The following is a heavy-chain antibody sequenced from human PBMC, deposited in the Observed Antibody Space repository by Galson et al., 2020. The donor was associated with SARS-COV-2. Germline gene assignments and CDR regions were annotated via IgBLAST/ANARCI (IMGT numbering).Heavy chain of an antibody. Sequence: SGPTLVKPTQTLTLTCTVPGFSLSTNGVGVGWIRQPPGKALEWLALIYWDADKRYRPSLKSRLTITKDTSRNQVVLTMTNMDPVDTGTYYCAQARKFYFYGMDVWGQGTTVTVSS. CDR1: GFSLSTNGVG. CDR3: AQARKFYFYGMDV. J-gene: IGHJ6*02. D-gene: IGHD3-9*01. CDR2: IYWDADK. V-gene: IGHV2-5*02.